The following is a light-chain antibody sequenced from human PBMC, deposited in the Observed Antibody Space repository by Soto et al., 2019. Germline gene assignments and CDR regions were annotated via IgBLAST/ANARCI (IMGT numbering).Light chain of an antibody. CDR2: EVS. CDR1: SSDVGGYNY. J-gene: IGLJ1*01. Sequence: QSVLTQPPSASGSPGQSVTISCTGTSSDVGGYNYVSWYQQHPGKAPKLMIYEVSKRPSGVPDRFSGSKSGNTASLTVSGLQAEDVADDSCTSYIGSKTFYVIGTGTKVPV. V-gene: IGLV2-8*01. CDR3: TSYIGSKTFYV.